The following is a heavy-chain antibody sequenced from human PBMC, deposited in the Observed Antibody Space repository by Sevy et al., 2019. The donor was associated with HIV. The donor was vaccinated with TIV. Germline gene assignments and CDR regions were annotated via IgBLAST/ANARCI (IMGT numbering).Heavy chain of an antibody. J-gene: IGHJ5*02. CDR3: ASDLLDYGDFMGWFDP. V-gene: IGHV4-59*01. Sequence: SETLSLTCTVSGGSISSYYWSWIRQPPGKGLEWIGYIYYSGSTNYNPSLKSRVTISVDTSKNQFSLKLSSVTAADTAVYYCASDLLDYGDFMGWFDPWGQGTLVTVSS. D-gene: IGHD4-17*01. CDR2: IYYSGST. CDR1: GGSISSYY.